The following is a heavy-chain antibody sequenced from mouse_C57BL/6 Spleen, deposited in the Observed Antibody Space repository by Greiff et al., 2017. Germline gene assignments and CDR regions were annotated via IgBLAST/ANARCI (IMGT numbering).Heavy chain of an antibody. V-gene: IGHV7-3*01. CDR2: IRNKANGYTT. Sequence: EVKLMESGGGLVQPGGSLSLSCAASGFTFTDYYMSWVRQPPGKALEWLGFIRNKANGYTTEYSASVKGRFTISSDNSQSILYLQMNALRAEDSATYYCARSFYDYDFDYWGQGTTLTVSS. CDR1: GFTFTDYY. J-gene: IGHJ2*01. D-gene: IGHD2-4*01. CDR3: ARSFYDYDFDY.